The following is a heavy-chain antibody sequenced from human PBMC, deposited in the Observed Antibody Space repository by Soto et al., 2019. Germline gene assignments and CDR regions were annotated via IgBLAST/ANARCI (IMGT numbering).Heavy chain of an antibody. Sequence: SETLSLTCTVSGGYISSYYWSWIRQPPGKGLEWIGYIYYSGSTNYNPSLKSRVTISVDTSKNQFSLKLSSVTAADTAVYYCARTITLKYGSSWYDHWFDPWGQGTLVTVSS. CDR2: IYYSGST. V-gene: IGHV4-59*01. D-gene: IGHD6-13*01. J-gene: IGHJ5*02. CDR3: ARTITLKYGSSWYDHWFDP. CDR1: GGYISSYY.